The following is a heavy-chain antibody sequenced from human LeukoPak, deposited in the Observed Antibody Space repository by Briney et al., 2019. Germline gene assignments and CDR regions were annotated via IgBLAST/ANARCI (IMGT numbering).Heavy chain of an antibody. J-gene: IGHJ6*02. CDR2: MNPNSGNI. CDR3: ATAVAGKRGKFYGMDV. Sequence: ASVKVSCKASGYTFTSYDINWVRQATRQGLEWMGWMNPNSGNIGYAQKFQGRVTMTRNTSISTAYMELSSLRSEDTAVYYCATAVAGKRGKFYGMDVWGQGTTVTVSS. D-gene: IGHD6-19*01. V-gene: IGHV1-8*01. CDR1: GYTFTSYD.